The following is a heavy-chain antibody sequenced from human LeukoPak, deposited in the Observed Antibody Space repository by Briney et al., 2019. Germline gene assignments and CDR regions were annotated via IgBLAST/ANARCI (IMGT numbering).Heavy chain of an antibody. J-gene: IGHJ6*03. Sequence: SVKVSCKASGGTFSSYAISWVRQAPGQGLEWRGGIIPIFGTANYAQKFQGRVTITTDESTSTAYMELSSLRSEDTAVYYCARHGGSSSYYYYMDVWGKGTTVTVSS. D-gene: IGHD6-6*01. V-gene: IGHV1-69*05. CDR2: IIPIFGTA. CDR1: GGTFSSYA. CDR3: ARHGGSSSYYYYMDV.